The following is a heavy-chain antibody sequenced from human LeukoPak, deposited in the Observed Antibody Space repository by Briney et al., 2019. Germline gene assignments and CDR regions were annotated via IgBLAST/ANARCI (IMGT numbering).Heavy chain of an antibody. V-gene: IGHV3-48*01. D-gene: IGHD2-2*03. CDR2: ISITSRTT. CDR3: ARGTLAGYFLGH. Sequence: GESLRLSCAASGFPLTTYSMIWVRQAPGKGLQWVSYISITSRTTNYADSVKGRFTISRDNFKNTLYLQMNSLRVEDTALYYCARGTLAGYFLGHWGQGTLVTVSS. CDR1: GFPLTTYS. J-gene: IGHJ4*02.